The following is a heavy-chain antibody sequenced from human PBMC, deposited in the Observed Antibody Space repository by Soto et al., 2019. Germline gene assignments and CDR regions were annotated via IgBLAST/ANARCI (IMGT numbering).Heavy chain of an antibody. V-gene: IGHV4-31*03. CDR2: IYFTGAT. CDR3: ASIPRRGYSYGIDY. Sequence: QLQLQESGPGLVKPSQTLSLTCNVSGGSISSGTSYWTWIRQHPGEGLEWIGHIYFTGATYSNPSLRTRLTMSVDTTKNQFSLKSTSETAADPATYYCASIPRRGYSYGIDYWGQGTLVTVSS. D-gene: IGHD2-21*02. CDR1: GGSISSGTSY. J-gene: IGHJ4*02.